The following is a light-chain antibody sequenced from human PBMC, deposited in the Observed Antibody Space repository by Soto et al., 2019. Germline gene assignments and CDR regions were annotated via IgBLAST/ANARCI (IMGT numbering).Light chain of an antibody. V-gene: IGLV2-8*01. CDR2: EVS. Sequence: QSALTQPPSASGSPGQSVTISCTGTSSDVGVYNYVSWYQKHPGKAPKLMIYEVSKRPSGVPDRFSGSKSGNTASLTVSGLQAEYEADYYCSTYSGSTNLVFGGGTKLTVL. J-gene: IGLJ3*02. CDR1: SSDVGVYNY. CDR3: STYSGSTNLV.